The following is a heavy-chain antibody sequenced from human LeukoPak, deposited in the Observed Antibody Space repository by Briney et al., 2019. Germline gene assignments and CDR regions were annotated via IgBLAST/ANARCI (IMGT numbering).Heavy chain of an antibody. V-gene: IGHV1-18*01. CDR2: ISAYNGNT. CDR3: ARGRITIFGVVIPDFDY. D-gene: IGHD3-3*01. J-gene: IGHJ4*02. CDR1: GYTFTSYG. Sequence: ASVKVSCKASGYTFTSYGISWVRQAPGQGLEWMGWISAYNGNTNYAQKFQGRVTITRNTSISTAYMELSSLRSEDTAVYYCARGRITIFGVVIPDFDYWGQGTLVTVSS.